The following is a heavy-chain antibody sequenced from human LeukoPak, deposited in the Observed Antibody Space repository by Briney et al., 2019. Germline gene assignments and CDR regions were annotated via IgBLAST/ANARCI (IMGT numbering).Heavy chain of an antibody. Sequence: GGSLRLSCAVSGFTFSDYYMSWIRQAPGKGLEWVSYISSSGSTIYYADSVKGRFTISRDNAKNSLYLQMNSLRAEDTAVYYCARRTAMVTFDYWGQGTLVTVSS. CDR3: ARRTAMVTFDY. CDR1: GFTFSDYY. CDR2: ISSSGSTI. J-gene: IGHJ4*02. D-gene: IGHD5-18*01. V-gene: IGHV3-11*01.